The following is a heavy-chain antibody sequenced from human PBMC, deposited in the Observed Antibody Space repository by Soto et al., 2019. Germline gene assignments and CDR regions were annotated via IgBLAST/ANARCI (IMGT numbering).Heavy chain of an antibody. CDR3: ARVRFLEWINHYYYYYGMDV. Sequence: GGSLRLSCAASGFTFSSYAMHWVRQAPGKGLEWVAVISYDGSNKYYADSVKGRFTISRDNSKNTLYLQMNSLRAEDTAVYYCARVRFLEWINHYYYYYGMDVWGQGTTVTVSS. CDR2: ISYDGSNK. J-gene: IGHJ6*02. D-gene: IGHD3-3*01. CDR1: GFTFSSYA. V-gene: IGHV3-30-3*01.